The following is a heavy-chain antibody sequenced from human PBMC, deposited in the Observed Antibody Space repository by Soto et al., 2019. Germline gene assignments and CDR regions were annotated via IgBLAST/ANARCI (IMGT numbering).Heavy chain of an antibody. CDR3: ARDVSPGSSSLYLDAFDI. V-gene: IGHV3-7*05. CDR2: ISKDGSAR. CDR1: GFAFGSSW. Sequence: EVQLVESGGGLVHPGGSLRLSCEASGFAFGSSWMTWVRQAPGKGLEWVANISKDGSARSYLDSVTGRFTISRDNAKSTLYLQMDSLRAEDTGLYFCARDVSPGSSSLYLDAFDIWGQGTMVTVSS. D-gene: IGHD6-13*01. J-gene: IGHJ3*02.